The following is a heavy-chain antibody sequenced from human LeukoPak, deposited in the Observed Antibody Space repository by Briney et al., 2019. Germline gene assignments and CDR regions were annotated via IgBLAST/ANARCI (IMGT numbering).Heavy chain of an antibody. CDR2: ISYDGSNK. D-gene: IGHD3-10*01. CDR1: GFTFSSYA. Sequence: PGGSLRLSCAASGFTFSSYAMHWVRQAPGKGLEWVAVISYDGSNKYYADSVKGRFTISRDNSKNPMYLQMNRLRAEDTAVYYCARDPHYYGSGSYYNLNYFDYWGQGTLVTVSS. CDR3: ARDPHYYGSGSYYNLNYFDY. J-gene: IGHJ4*02. V-gene: IGHV3-30-3*01.